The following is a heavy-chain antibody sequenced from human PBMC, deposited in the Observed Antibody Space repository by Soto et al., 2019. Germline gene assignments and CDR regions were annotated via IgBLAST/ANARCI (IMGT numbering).Heavy chain of an antibody. D-gene: IGHD5-12*01. J-gene: IGHJ4*02. CDR2: INRDGDEE. CDR1: GFTFSDYW. CDR3: ARDLRGGYNSFDY. Sequence: PGGSLRLSCAASGFTFSDYWMTWVRQAPGQGLEWVANINRDGDEENYVHSVKGRFTISRDNAKNSLSLHLSSPRADDTAVYYCARDLRGGYNSFDYWGQGALVTVSS. V-gene: IGHV3-7*03.